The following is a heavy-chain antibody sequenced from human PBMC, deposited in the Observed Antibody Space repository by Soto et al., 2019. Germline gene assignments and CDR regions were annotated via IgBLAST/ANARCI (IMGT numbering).Heavy chain of an antibody. V-gene: IGHV1-46*01. CDR3: ARDSPPVDY. CDR2: INPSGGGT. CDR1: GYTFTNYY. J-gene: IGHJ4*02. Sequence: ASVKVSCKASGYTFTNYYIHWVRQAPGPGLEWMGIINPSGGGTTYAQKLQGRVTMTTDTSTSTAYMELRSLRSDDTAVYYCARDSPPVDYWGQGALVTVSS.